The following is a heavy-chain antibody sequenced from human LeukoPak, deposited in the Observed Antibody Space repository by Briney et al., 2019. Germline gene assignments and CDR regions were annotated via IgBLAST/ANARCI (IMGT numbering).Heavy chain of an antibody. J-gene: IGHJ4*02. CDR1: GFTFSSYA. CDR2: ISYDGSNK. D-gene: IGHD3-10*01. V-gene: IGHV3-30*04. CDR3: ARDLGQNDY. Sequence: PGESLRLSCAASGFTFSSYAMHWVRQAPGKGLEWVAVISYDGSNKYYADSVKGRFTISRDNSKNTLYLQMNSLRAEDTAVYYCARDLGQNDYWGQGTLVTVSS.